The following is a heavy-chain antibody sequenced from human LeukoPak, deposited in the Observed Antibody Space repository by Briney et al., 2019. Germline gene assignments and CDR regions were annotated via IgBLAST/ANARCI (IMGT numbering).Heavy chain of an antibody. V-gene: IGHV1-18*01. CDR2: ISAYNGNT. J-gene: IGHJ4*02. CDR1: GYTFTSYA. D-gene: IGHD5-12*01. Sequence: ASVKVSCKASGYTFTSYAMHWVRQAPGQRLEWMGWISAYNGNTNYAQKLQGRVTMTTDTSTSTAYMELRGLRSDDTAVYYCARDLVSGYSGPGTYDYWGQGTLVTVSS. CDR3: ARDLVSGYSGPGTYDY.